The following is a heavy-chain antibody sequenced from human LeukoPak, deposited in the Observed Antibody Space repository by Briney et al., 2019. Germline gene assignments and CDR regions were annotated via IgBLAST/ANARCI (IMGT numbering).Heavy chain of an antibody. V-gene: IGHV4-61*02. J-gene: IGHJ6*03. Sequence: SQTLFLTCTVSGGSISSGSYYWSWIRQPARKGLEWIGRIYTSGSTNYNPSLKSRVTISVDTSKNQFSLKLSSVTAADTAVYYCARVSYSSGSPRYYYMDVWGKGTTVTISS. CDR3: ARVSYSSGSPRYYYMDV. CDR1: GGSISSGSYY. CDR2: IYTSGST. D-gene: IGHD6-19*01.